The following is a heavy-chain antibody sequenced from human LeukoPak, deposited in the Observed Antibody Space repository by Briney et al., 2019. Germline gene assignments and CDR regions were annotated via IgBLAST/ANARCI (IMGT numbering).Heavy chain of an antibody. V-gene: IGHV1-46*02. Sequence: GASVKVSCKASGYTFNNYNIHWLRQAPGQGLEWMGIVNPGGDSTNYAQDFQGRLTLTGDTSTSTVYMELSSLRSEDTAVYYCARVRDGYNDAYGIWGQGTMVTVTS. D-gene: IGHD5-24*01. CDR3: ARVRDGYNDAYGI. CDR1: GYTFNNYN. J-gene: IGHJ3*02. CDR2: VNPGGDST.